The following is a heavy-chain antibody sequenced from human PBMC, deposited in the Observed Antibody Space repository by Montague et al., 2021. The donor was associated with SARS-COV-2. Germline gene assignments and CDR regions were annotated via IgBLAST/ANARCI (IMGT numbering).Heavy chain of an antibody. CDR3: GGTWVYFSPVDV. CDR2: IHQSESGRT. J-gene: IGHJ6*02. V-gene: IGHV4-4*02. CDR1: GGSISSREW. Sequence: SETLSLTCAVSGGSISSREWWSWVRQPPGKGLEWIGEIHQSESGRTNXXXSLKSRVTISIDQSKNYFSLNLTSMTAADTAVYYCGGTWVYFSPVDVWGQGTTVTVSS. D-gene: IGHD3-3*01.